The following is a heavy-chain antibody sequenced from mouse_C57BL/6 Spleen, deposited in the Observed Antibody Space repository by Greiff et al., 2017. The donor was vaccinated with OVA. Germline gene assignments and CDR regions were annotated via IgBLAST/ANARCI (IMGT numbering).Heavy chain of an antibody. V-gene: IGHV10-1*01. CDR3: VMAAQATPFAY. Sequence: EVKLVESGGGLVQPKGSLKLSCAASGFSFNTYAMNWVRQAPGKGLEWVARIRSKSNNYATYYADSVKDRFTISRDDSESMLYLQMNNLKTEDTAMYYCVMAAQATPFAYWGQGTLVTVSA. D-gene: IGHD3-2*02. CDR2: IRSKSNNYAT. CDR1: GFSFNTYA. J-gene: IGHJ3*01.